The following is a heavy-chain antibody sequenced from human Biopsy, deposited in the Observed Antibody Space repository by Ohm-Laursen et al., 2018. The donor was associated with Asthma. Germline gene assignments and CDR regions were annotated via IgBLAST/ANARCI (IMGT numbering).Heavy chain of an antibody. CDR2: INAGNGNT. CDR3: ARTYYDFLTGQVNDAFDI. J-gene: IGHJ3*02. Sequence: ASVKVSCTASGYTFTRYAIHWVRQAPGQRLEWIGWINAGNGNTKNSQKFQGRVTITRDTSASTAYMELSSLRSEDTAVYYCARTYYDFLTGQVNDAFDIWGHGTMVTVSS. D-gene: IGHD3-9*01. CDR1: GYTFTRYA. V-gene: IGHV1-3*01.